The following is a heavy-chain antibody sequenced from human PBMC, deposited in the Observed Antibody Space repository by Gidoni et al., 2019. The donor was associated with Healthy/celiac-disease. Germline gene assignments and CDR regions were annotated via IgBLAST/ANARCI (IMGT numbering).Heavy chain of an antibody. CDR2: IYYSGST. J-gene: IGHJ2*01. V-gene: IGHV4-39*01. CDR1: RGSISSSRYY. D-gene: IGHD1-7*01. CDR3: ARHPGRSPITGTYPWYFDL. Sequence: QLQLQESVPGLVKPSETLSLTCTVSRGSISSSRYYSGWIRQPPGKGLELIGSIYYSGSTYYNPSIKSRVTISVYTSKNQFSLKLSSVTAADTAVYYCARHPGRSPITGTYPWYFDLWGRGTLVTVSS.